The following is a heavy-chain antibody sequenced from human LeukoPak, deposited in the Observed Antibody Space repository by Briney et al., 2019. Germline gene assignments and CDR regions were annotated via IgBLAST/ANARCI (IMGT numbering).Heavy chain of an antibody. CDR2: IGTIISTT. CDR3: AIMHGYYDGSGYWVQ. D-gene: IGHD3-22*01. Sequence: GGSLRLSCAASGFNFGRYEMNWVRQAPGKGLEWISYIGTIISTTFYADSVKGRFTVSRDNPRNTLYLQMNSLRDEDTAVYYCAIMHGYYDGSGYWVQWGQGTLVTVSS. V-gene: IGHV3-48*02. CDR1: GFNFGRYE. J-gene: IGHJ4*02.